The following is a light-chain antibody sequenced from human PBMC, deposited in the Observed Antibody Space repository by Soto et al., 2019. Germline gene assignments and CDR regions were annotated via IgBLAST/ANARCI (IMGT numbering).Light chain of an antibody. J-gene: IGKJ1*01. CDR2: KAS. CDR1: QSISSW. Sequence: DIQMTQSPSTLSASVGDRVTITCRASQSISSWLAWYQQKPGKAPKLLIYKASSLESGVPSRLSGRGSGTEFTLTISSLQPDDFATYYCQQYNSYPWTFGQGTKVEIK. CDR3: QQYNSYPWT. V-gene: IGKV1-5*03.